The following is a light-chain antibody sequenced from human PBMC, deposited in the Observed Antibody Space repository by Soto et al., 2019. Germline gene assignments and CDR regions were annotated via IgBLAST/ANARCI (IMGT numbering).Light chain of an antibody. Sequence: DIQMTQSPPSLSESVGDRVTITCRASQSISSYLNWHQQKPGKAPKVLIYVASSLQSGVPSRFSGSGSGTDFTLTISSLQPEDFATYYCQQSYTTPLTFGGGTKVEIK. J-gene: IGKJ4*01. CDR2: VAS. CDR3: QQSYTTPLT. CDR1: QSISSY. V-gene: IGKV1-39*01.